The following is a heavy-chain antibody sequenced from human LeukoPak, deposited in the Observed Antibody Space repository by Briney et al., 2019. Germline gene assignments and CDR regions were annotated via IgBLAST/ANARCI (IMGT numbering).Heavy chain of an antibody. V-gene: IGHV4-4*07. CDR1: GDSISNYY. CDR3: ARDSGITATTAFAFDV. CDR2: SSVSGST. J-gene: IGHJ3*01. D-gene: IGHD1-20*01. Sequence: SETLSLTCTVSGDSISNYYWNWIRQPAGKGLEWIGRSSVSGSTNYNPSLKSRVTMSVDTSKKQFSLKLSSVTAADTAVYFCARDSGITATTAFAFDVWGRGQRSPSLQ.